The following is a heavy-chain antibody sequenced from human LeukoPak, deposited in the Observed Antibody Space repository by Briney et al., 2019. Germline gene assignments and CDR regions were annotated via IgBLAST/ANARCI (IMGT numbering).Heavy chain of an antibody. Sequence: SETLSLTCTVSGGSISSSSYYWGWIRQPPGKGLEWIGSIYYSGSTYYNPSLKSRVTISVDTSKNQFSLKLSSVTAADTAVYYCAREVGGYSYGYQPTELCWYFDLWGRGTLVTVSS. CDR3: AREVGGYSYGYQPTELCWYFDL. D-gene: IGHD5-18*01. J-gene: IGHJ2*01. CDR2: IYYSGST. V-gene: IGHV4-39*07. CDR1: GGSISSSSYY.